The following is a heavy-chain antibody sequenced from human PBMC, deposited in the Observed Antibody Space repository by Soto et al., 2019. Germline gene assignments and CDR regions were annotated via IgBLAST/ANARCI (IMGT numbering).Heavy chain of an antibody. CDR3: ARGGYYYGSGSAPFDY. CDR2: VNHSGST. V-gene: IGHV4-34*01. J-gene: IGHJ4*02. CDR1: GGSFSGYY. Sequence: SETLSLTCAVYGGSFSGYYWSWIRQPPGKGLEWIGEVNHSGSTNYNPSLKSRVTISVDTSKNQFSLKLSSVTAADTAVYYCARGGYYYGSGSAPFDYWGQGTLVTVSS. D-gene: IGHD3-10*01.